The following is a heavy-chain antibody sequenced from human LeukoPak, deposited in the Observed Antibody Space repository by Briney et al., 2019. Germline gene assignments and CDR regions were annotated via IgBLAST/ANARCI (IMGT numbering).Heavy chain of an antibody. CDR2: IKQDGGEK. CDR3: VKDYMAAARNYFDC. V-gene: IGHV3-7*03. D-gene: IGHD6-13*01. J-gene: IGHJ4*02. Sequence: QSGGSLRLSCVDSGITFSRYWMSWVRQAPGKGLEWVANIKQDGGEKYYVDSVKGRFTISRDNAKNSLYLQMNSLRVEDTAVYYCVKDYMAAARNYFDCWGRGTLVTVSS. CDR1: GITFSRYW.